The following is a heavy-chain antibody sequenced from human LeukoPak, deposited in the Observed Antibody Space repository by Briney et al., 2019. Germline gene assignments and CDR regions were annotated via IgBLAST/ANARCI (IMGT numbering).Heavy chain of an antibody. D-gene: IGHD3-22*01. V-gene: IGHV4-39*01. Sequence: SETLSLTCTVSGGSISSSSYYWGWIRQPPGKGLEWIGSIYYSGSTHYNPSLKSRVTISVDTSKNQFSLKLSSVTAADTAVYYCARHRIYDSSGYPFDYWGQGTLVTVSS. CDR1: GGSISSSSYY. CDR3: ARHRIYDSSGYPFDY. J-gene: IGHJ4*02. CDR2: IYYSGST.